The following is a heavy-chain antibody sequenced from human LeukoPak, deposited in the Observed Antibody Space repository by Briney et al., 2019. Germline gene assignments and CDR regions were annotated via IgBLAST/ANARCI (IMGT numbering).Heavy chain of an antibody. CDR2: INAVNGST. D-gene: IGHD6-13*01. J-gene: IGHJ4*02. V-gene: IGHV1-3*01. CDR3: ARDPRAAADDY. Sequence: ASVKVSCKASGYTFTSYAMHWVRQAPGQRPEWIGWINAVNGSTKYSQKFQGRVTITRDTSASTAYMELSSLRSEDTAVYYCARDPRAAADDYWGQGTLVTVSS. CDR1: GYTFTSYA.